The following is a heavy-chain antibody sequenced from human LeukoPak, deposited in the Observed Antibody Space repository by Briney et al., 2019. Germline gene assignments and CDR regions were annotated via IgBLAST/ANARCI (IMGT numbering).Heavy chain of an antibody. CDR2: INPDGRDT. V-gene: IGHV3-7*01. CDR3: TSWGDTTAEYFQR. Sequence: GGSLRLSCEGSAFIFSGHWMNWVRQAPGKGLEWVAHINPDGRDTYYVDPVKGRFTISRDNAQNSMYLQMNSLRVEDTAVYYCTSWGDTTAEYFQRWGQGTLVTVSS. D-gene: IGHD2-21*02. CDR1: AFIFSGHW. J-gene: IGHJ1*01.